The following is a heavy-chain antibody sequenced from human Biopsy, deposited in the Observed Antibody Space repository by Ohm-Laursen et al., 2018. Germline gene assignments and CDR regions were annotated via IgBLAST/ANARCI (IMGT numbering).Heavy chain of an antibody. CDR3: VAYPSSGFFENNDDFAMDV. J-gene: IGHJ6*02. D-gene: IGHD6-19*01. Sequence: ASVKVSCKASGGTFTNHAVGWVRQAPGQGLEWVGSSIPLFNTANYADKFQGRVTITADVTTTTAYMDLSGLRSEDTAVYYCVAYPSSGFFENNDDFAMDVWGQGTTVIVSS. V-gene: IGHV1-69*13. CDR2: SIPLFNTA. CDR1: GGTFTNHA.